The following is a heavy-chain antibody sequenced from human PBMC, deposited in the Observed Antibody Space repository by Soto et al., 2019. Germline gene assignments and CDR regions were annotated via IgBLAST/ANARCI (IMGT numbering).Heavy chain of an antibody. V-gene: IGHV1-69*02. Sequence: QVQLVQSGAEVKKPGSSVKVSCKASGGTFSSYTISWVRQAPGQGLEWMGRIIPILGIANYAQKFQGRVTITADKSTSTAYMELSSLRSEDTAVYYCARGGRYSSSWVTQGAEYFQHWGQGTLVTVSS. J-gene: IGHJ1*01. D-gene: IGHD6-13*01. CDR3: ARGGRYSSSWVTQGAEYFQH. CDR2: IIPILGIA. CDR1: GGTFSSYT.